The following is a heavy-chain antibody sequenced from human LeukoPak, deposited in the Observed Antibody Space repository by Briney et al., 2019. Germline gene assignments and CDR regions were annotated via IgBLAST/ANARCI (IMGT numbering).Heavy chain of an antibody. CDR2: IYTSGST. J-gene: IGHJ5*02. Sequence: SETLSLTCTVSGGSISSYYWSWIRQPAGKGLEWIGRIYTSGSTNYNPSLKSRVTMSVDTSKNQFSLKLSSVTAADTAVYYCARDRSASIIGSGSYYIASGSGDWFDPWGQGTLVTVSS. V-gene: IGHV4-4*07. CDR1: GGSISSYY. D-gene: IGHD3-10*01. CDR3: ARDRSASIIGSGSYYIASGSGDWFDP.